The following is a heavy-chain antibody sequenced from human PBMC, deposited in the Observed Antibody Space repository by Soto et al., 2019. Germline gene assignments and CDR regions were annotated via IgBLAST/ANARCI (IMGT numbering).Heavy chain of an antibody. Sequence: PGESLKISCKGSGYSFTSYWIGWVRQMPGKGLEWMGIIYPGDSDTRYSPSFQGQVTISADKSISTAYLQWSSLKASDTAMYYCASSRSNHYYYYYMDVWGKGTTVTVSS. J-gene: IGHJ6*03. CDR1: GYSFTSYW. CDR3: ASSRSNHYYYYYMDV. V-gene: IGHV5-51*01. CDR2: IYPGDSDT.